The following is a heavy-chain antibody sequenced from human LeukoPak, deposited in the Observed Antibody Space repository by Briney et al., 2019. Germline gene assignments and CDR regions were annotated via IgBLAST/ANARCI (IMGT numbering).Heavy chain of an antibody. J-gene: IGHJ4*02. Sequence: KPSETLSLTCAVSGGSMRNYYWSWIRQPPGKGLEWIGYTYDSGSSSYNPSLRSRVFISIDTSKNQFSLNLSSVTAADTAVYYCARGWASSWYYFDFWGQGTLVTVSS. CDR1: GGSMRNYY. CDR3: ARGWASSWYYFDF. V-gene: IGHV4-59*01. D-gene: IGHD2-2*01. CDR2: TYDSGSS.